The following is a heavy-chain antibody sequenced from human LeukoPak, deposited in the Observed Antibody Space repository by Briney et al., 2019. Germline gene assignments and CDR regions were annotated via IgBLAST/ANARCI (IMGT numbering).Heavy chain of an antibody. CDR3: ARETDIGYSYGFLDY. Sequence: ASVKVSCKASGGTFSSYAISWVRHAPGQGLEWMGRIIPILGIANYAQKFQGRVTITADKSTSTAYMELSSLRSEDTAVYYCARETDIGYSYGFLDYWGQGTLVTVSS. CDR2: IIPILGIA. CDR1: GGTFSSYA. J-gene: IGHJ4*02. D-gene: IGHD5-18*01. V-gene: IGHV1-69*04.